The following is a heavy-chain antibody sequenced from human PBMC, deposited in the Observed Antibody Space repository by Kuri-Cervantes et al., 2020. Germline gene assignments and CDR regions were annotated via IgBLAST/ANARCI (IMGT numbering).Heavy chain of an antibody. D-gene: IGHD2-8*02. CDR2: INPSGGST. CDR3: ARDVGGGVVASPHWYFDL. CDR1: GHTFTSYC. V-gene: IGHV1-46*01. Sequence: ASVKVSCKTSGHTFTSYCMHWVRQAPGQGLEWMGIINPSGGSTSYAQKFQGRVTMTRDTSTSTVYMALSSLRSDDTAVYYCARDVGGGVVASPHWYFDLWGRGTLVTVSS. J-gene: IGHJ2*01.